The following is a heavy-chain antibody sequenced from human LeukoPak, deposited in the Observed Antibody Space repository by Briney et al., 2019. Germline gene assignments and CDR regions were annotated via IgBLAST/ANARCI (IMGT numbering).Heavy chain of an antibody. V-gene: IGHV1-69*04. CDR2: IIPILGIA. D-gene: IGHD3-9*01. Sequence: SVKVSCKASGGTFSSYAISWVRQAPGQGLEWMGRIIPILGIANYAQKFQGRVTITADKSTRTAYMELSSLRSEDTAVYYCAREMGYDILTSYSNFDYWGQGTLVTVSS. CDR3: AREMGYDILTSYSNFDY. J-gene: IGHJ4*02. CDR1: GGTFSSYA.